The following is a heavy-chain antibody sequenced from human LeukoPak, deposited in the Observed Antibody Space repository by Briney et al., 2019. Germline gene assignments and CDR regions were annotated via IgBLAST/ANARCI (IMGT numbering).Heavy chain of an antibody. Sequence: SETLSLTCTVSGGSISSYYWSWIRQPPGKGLEWIGYIYYSGSTNYNPSLKSRVTISVDTSKNQFSLKLSSVTAADTAVYYCARVRMAVAGTGTFDYWGQGTLVTVSS. V-gene: IGHV4-59*01. CDR2: IYYSGST. D-gene: IGHD6-19*01. CDR3: ARVRMAVAGTGTFDY. CDR1: GGSISSYY. J-gene: IGHJ4*02.